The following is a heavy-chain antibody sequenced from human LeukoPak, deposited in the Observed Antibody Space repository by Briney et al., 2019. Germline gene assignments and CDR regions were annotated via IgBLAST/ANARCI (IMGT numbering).Heavy chain of an antibody. CDR3: ARRLHYFDY. Sequence: SETLSLTCTVSGGSISSAYDHWDWIRQPPGKGLEWMGSIRYSGTTYYNPSLKGRVTIFVDTSNNQFSLRLRSVTAADTAVYYCARRLHYFDYWGQGSLVTVSS. J-gene: IGHJ4*02. V-gene: IGHV4-39*01. CDR2: IRYSGTT. D-gene: IGHD2-21*02. CDR1: GGSISSAYDH.